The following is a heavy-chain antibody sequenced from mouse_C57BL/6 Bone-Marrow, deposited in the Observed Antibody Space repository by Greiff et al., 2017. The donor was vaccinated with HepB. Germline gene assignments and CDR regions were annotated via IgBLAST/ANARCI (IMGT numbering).Heavy chain of an antibody. D-gene: IGHD3-2*02. V-gene: IGHV1-82*01. CDR1: GYAFSSSW. CDR2: IYPGDGDT. Sequence: QVQLKQSGPELVKPGASVKISCKASGYAFSSSWMNWVKQRPGKGLEWIGRIYPGDGDTNYNGKFKGKATLTADKSSSTAYMQLSSLTSEDSAVYFCARCGAQVAMDYWGQGTSVTVSS. J-gene: IGHJ4*01. CDR3: ARCGAQVAMDY.